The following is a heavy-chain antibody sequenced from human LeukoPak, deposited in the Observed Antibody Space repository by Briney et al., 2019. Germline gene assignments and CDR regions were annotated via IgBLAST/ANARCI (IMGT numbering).Heavy chain of an antibody. CDR2: ISSDGDNT. Sequence: GGSLRLSCSASGFIFSNYGMYWVRPAPGEGLEFVSAISSDGDNTFYADSVKGRFTISRDNSKNTLYLQTSSLRGEDTAVYYCVRVNDYGDRNLYYFGYWGQGTLVSVSS. V-gene: IGHV3-64D*06. J-gene: IGHJ4*02. D-gene: IGHD4-17*01. CDR3: VRVNDYGDRNLYYFGY. CDR1: GFIFSNYG.